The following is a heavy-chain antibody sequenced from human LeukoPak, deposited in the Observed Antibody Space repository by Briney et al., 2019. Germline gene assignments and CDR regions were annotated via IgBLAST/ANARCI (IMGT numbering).Heavy chain of an antibody. D-gene: IGHD2-15*01. CDR1: GFTFSTYA. J-gene: IGHJ3*01. Sequence: GGSLRLSCAASGFTFSTYAMSWVRQVPGKGLEWVSGMSNTAGFTYYADSVKGRFTISRDNSKNTLYLQLNSLRAEDTAVYYCAKSNYYCSDSCQPDDAFDVWGQGTMVTVSS. CDR3: AKSNYYCSDSCQPDDAFDV. V-gene: IGHV3-23*01. CDR2: MSNTAGFT.